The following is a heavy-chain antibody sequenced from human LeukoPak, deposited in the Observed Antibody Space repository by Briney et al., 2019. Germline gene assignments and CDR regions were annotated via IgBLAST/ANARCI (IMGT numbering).Heavy chain of an antibody. J-gene: IGHJ4*01. Sequence: GWSLRLSCAASGFTFSTYWMHWVRQTPGEGLVWVSRINEHGSITDYADSVRDRFTISRDNAKNTLYLHMNSLRAEDTAMYYCARDVAGAGSHWGHGTLVTVSS. CDR3: ARDVAGAGSH. CDR2: INEHGSIT. V-gene: IGHV3-74*01. D-gene: IGHD6-19*01. CDR1: GFTFSTYW.